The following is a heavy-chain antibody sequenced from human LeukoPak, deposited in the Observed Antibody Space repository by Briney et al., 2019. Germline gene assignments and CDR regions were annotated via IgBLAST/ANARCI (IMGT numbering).Heavy chain of an antibody. CDR2: IYTSGST. CDR1: GGSISSGSYY. V-gene: IGHV4-61*02. CDR3: ARRGDGYNLDY. Sequence: PSQTLSLTCTVSGGSISSGSYYWSWIRQPAGKGLEWIGRIYTSGSTNYNPSLKSRVTISVDTSKNQFSLKLSSVTAADTAVYYCARRGDGYNLDYWGQGTLVTVSS. J-gene: IGHJ4*02. D-gene: IGHD5-24*01.